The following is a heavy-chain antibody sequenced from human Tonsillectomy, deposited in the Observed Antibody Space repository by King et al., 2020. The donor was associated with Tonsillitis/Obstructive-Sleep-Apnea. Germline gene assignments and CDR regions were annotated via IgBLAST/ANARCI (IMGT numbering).Heavy chain of an antibody. CDR2: IYYSGST. D-gene: IGHD3-16*01. CDR3: ARYEGDYVWGSSTRGWYFDL. Sequence: VQLQESGPGLVKPSETLSLTCTVSGGSISSYYWSWIRQPPGKGLEWIGYIYYSGSTNYNPSLKSRVTISVDTSKNQFSLKLSSVTAADTAVYYCARYEGDYVWGSSTRGWYFDLWGRGTLVTVSS. CDR1: GGSISSYY. J-gene: IGHJ2*01. V-gene: IGHV4-59*01.